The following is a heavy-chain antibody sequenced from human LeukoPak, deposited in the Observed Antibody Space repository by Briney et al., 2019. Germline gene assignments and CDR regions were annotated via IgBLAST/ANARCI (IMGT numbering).Heavy chain of an antibody. V-gene: IGHV1-69*04. D-gene: IGHD2-21*02. J-gene: IGHJ4*02. Sequence: ASVKVSCKASGYTFTSYGISWVRQAPGQGLEWMGRIIPILGIANYAQKFQGRVTITADKSTSTAYMELSSLRSEDTAVYYCARSATAYCGGDCYSDYWGQGTLVTVSS. CDR2: IIPILGIA. CDR3: ARSATAYCGGDCYSDY. CDR1: GYTFTSYG.